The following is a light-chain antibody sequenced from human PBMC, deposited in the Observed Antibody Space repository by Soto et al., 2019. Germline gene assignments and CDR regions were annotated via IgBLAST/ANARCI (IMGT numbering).Light chain of an antibody. V-gene: IGKV4-1*01. Sequence: DIVMTQCPDSLALSLGERATINCKSSESFLYSSNNKNYLAWYQQKPGQPPKMXIYWESTRESGVPDRFSGSGSGTDFNLTISRLQAEDVAVYYCQQYYSTPLTCGGGTKVDIK. CDR1: ESFLYSSNNKNY. CDR2: WES. J-gene: IGKJ4*01. CDR3: QQYYSTPLT.